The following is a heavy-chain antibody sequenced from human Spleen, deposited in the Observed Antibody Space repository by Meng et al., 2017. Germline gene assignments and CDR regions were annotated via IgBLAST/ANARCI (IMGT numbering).Heavy chain of an antibody. J-gene: IGHJ5*02. CDR1: GYTFPDYW. Sequence: GRLGGRWNKLGAQGKVSCKASGYTFPDYWLHWVRRAPGQGLEWMGRINPKSGDTHYAQRFQGRVTMTGDTSISTAYMELSSLRSEDTAVYFCARVERTYYDYVWGLGRFDPWGQGTLVTSPQ. D-gene: IGHD3-16*01. CDR2: INPKSGDT. V-gene: IGHV1-2*06. CDR3: ARVERTYYDYVWGLGRFDP.